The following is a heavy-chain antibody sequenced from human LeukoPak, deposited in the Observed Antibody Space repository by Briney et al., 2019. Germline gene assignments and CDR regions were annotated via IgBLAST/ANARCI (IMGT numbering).Heavy chain of an antibody. J-gene: IGHJ5*02. D-gene: IGHD1-26*01. V-gene: IGHV1-18*01. CDR3: ARSSLDPVMGNWFDP. CDR2: ISAYNGNT. Sequence: ASVKVSCKASGYTFTSYGISWVRQAPGQGLEWMGWISAYNGNTNYAQKLQGRVTMTTDTSTSTAYMELRSLRSDDTAVYYCARSSLDPVMGNWFDPWGQGTLVTVSS. CDR1: GYTFTSYG.